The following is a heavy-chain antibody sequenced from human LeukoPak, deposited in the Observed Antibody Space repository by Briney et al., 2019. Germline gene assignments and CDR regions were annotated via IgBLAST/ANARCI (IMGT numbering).Heavy chain of an antibody. V-gene: IGHV4-4*07. J-gene: IGHJ4*02. Sequence: KPSETLPLTCTVSGGSISSYYWSWIRQPAGKGLEWIGRIYTSGSTNYNPSLKSRVTMSVDTSKNQFSLKLSSVTAADTAVYYCARDTRYSGYDYFDYWGQGTLVTVSS. D-gene: IGHD5-12*01. CDR3: ARDTRYSGYDYFDY. CDR2: IYTSGST. CDR1: GGSISSYY.